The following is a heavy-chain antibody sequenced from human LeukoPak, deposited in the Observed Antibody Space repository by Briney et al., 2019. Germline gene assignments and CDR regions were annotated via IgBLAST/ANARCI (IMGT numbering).Heavy chain of an antibody. CDR1: GLSFSTFA. V-gene: IGHV3-23*01. CDR2: IRGSGET. J-gene: IGHJ5*02. Sequence: GGSLRLSCAASGLSFSTFAMSWVRQAPGKGLEWVSLIRGSGETFYADSVKGRFSISRDDSKNTVYLQMNSLRIEDTALYFCARDRAATQGWVEFDPWGQGTLVTVSS. CDR3: ARDRAATQGWVEFDP. D-gene: IGHD6-19*01.